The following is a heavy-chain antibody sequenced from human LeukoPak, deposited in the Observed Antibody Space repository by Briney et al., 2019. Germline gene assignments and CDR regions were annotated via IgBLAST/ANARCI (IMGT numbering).Heavy chain of an antibody. V-gene: IGHV4-39*01. Sequence: PSETLSLTCTVSGGSISSSSHYWGWIRQPPGKGLEWIGTFYYSGSTDYNPSLKSRVTISVDTSKSQFSLNLRSVTAADTAVYYCARRPLCSSTTCWSFDIWGQGTMVTVSS. CDR1: GGSISSSSHY. CDR3: ARRPLCSSTTCWSFDI. J-gene: IGHJ3*02. CDR2: FYYSGST. D-gene: IGHD2-2*01.